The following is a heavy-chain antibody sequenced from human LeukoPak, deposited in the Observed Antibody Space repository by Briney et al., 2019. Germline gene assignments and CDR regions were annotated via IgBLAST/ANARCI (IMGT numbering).Heavy chain of an antibody. J-gene: IGHJ5*02. V-gene: IGHV4-4*07. CDR1: GGSVTGYY. CDR2: IYTSGST. CDR3: ARDAVGGPLNWFDP. Sequence: SETLSLTCTVSGGSVTGYYWSWIRQPAGKGLEWIGRIYTSGSTNYNPSLKSRVTMSVDTSKNQFSLKLSSVTAADTAVYYCARDAVGGPLNWFDPWGQGTLVTVSS. D-gene: IGHD6-19*01.